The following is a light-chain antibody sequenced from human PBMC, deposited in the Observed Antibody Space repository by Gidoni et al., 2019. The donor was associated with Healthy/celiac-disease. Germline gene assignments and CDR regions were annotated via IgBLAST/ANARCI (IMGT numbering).Light chain of an antibody. CDR3: QQYGSSPRLT. J-gene: IGKJ4*01. CDR1: QSVSSSY. V-gene: IGKV3-20*01. CDR2: GAS. Sequence: EIVLTKSPGTLSLSPEERATLSCRASQSVSSSYLAWYQQKPGQAPRLLTYGASSRATGIPDRFSGSGSGTDFTLTISRLEPEDFAVYYCQQYGSSPRLTFGGGTKVEIK.